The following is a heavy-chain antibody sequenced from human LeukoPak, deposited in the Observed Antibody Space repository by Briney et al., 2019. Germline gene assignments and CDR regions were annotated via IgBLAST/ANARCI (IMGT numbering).Heavy chain of an antibody. D-gene: IGHD6-19*01. CDR3: ARVGSGWYWDY. CDR2: ISGGSDYI. CDR1: GFTISSYW. V-gene: IGHV3-21*01. Sequence: KSGGSLRLSCAASGFTISSYWMNWVRQAPGKGLEWVSSISGGSDYIYYADPVKGRFTISRDNAKNSLHLQMNSLRAEDTAVYYCARVGSGWYWDYWGQGTLVTVSS. J-gene: IGHJ4*02.